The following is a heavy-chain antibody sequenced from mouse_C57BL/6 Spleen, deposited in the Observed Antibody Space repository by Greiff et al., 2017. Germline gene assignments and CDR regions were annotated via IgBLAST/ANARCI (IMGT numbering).Heavy chain of an antibody. J-gene: IGHJ3*01. D-gene: IGHD2-1*01. V-gene: IGHV1-15*01. Sequence: QVHVKQSGAELVRPGASVTLSCKASGYTFTDYEMHWVKQTPVHGLEWIGAIDPETGGTAYNQKFKGKAILTADKSSSTAYMELRSLTSENSAVYYCTRSDYGNYPWFAYWGQGTLVTVSA. CDR3: TRSDYGNYPWFAY. CDR2: IDPETGGT. CDR1: GYTFTDYE.